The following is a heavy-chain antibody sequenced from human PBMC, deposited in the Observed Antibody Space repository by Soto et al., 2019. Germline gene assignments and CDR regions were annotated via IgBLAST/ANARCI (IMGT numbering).Heavy chain of an antibody. V-gene: IGHV3-23*01. CDR2: IDGSGGTT. CDR1: GFPFSSTD. Sequence: EFQVLQSGGGLVQPWGSLTLSCAASGFPFSSTDMTWVRQAPGKGLEWVSTIDGSGGTTYYADSVKGRFTISRDNSINTVFLQMNSLRADDTALYFCAKNSGWFNTWGQGALVTVSS. J-gene: IGHJ5*02. D-gene: IGHD3-10*01. CDR3: AKNSGWFNT.